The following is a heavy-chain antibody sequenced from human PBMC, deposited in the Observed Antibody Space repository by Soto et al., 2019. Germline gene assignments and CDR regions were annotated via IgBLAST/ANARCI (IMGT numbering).Heavy chain of an antibody. CDR2: ITPHNGRT. Sequence: ASVKVSCKASGYTFNSFPVSWVRQAPGQGLEWMGSITPHNGRTEYAQKFQGRVTMTRDTSTSTVYMELKSLRFDDTAVYYCAIERLAALKNIFPYFDNWRQVSLVTV. J-gene: IGHJ4*02. CDR3: AIERLAALKNIFPYFDN. CDR1: GYTFNSFP. V-gene: IGHV1-18*04. D-gene: IGHD2-21*01.